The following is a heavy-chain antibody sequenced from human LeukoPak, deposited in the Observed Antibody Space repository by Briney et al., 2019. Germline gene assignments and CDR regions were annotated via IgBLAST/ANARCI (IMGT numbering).Heavy chain of an antibody. V-gene: IGHV4-31*03. D-gene: IGHD3-3*01. CDR3: ARTITIFGALGYFDY. Sequence: SETLSLTCTVSGVSMSSGAFYWSWIRQHPGKGLEWIAYIYYSGNTYYNPSLKRRVTISVDTSKNQFSLKLSSVTAADTAVYYCARTITIFGALGYFDYWGQGTLVTVSS. CDR2: IYYSGNT. CDR1: GVSMSSGAFY. J-gene: IGHJ4*02.